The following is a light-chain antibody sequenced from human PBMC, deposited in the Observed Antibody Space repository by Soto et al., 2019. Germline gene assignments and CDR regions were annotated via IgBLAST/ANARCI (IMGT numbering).Light chain of an antibody. J-gene: IGLJ1*01. Sequence: QSVLTQPHSVSVSPGQSVTISCTGTSGDVGRYSRVSWYQQHPDKAPQLMIYDVNKRPSGVPDRFSGSKSGNTASLTISGLQAEDEADYYCCSYAGTYTYVFGTGTKVTVL. V-gene: IGLV2-11*01. CDR3: CSYAGTYTYV. CDR2: DVN. CDR1: SGDVGRYSR.